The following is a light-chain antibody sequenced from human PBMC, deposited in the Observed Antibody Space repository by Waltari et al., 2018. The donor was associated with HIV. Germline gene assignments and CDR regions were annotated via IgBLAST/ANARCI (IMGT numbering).Light chain of an antibody. V-gene: IGLV1-44*01. CDR3: AGWDDSLNGM. Sequence: QSVLTQPPSVSGTPGQNVTISCSGSSSNIGSNIANWYQQLPGAAPKLPIYTNDQRPSGVPARFSGPKSGTSASLASSGRQSADEADYYCAGWDDSLNGMFGGGTKLTVL. CDR1: SSNIGSNI. CDR2: TND. J-gene: IGLJ3*02.